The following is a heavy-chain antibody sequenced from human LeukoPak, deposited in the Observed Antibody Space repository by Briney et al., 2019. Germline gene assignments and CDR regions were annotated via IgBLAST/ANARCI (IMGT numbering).Heavy chain of an antibody. CDR2: IYYSGTT. D-gene: IGHD1-26*01. V-gene: IGHV4-59*08. CDR1: GASISTYY. CDR3: ARRGSGTYSGGHFDY. J-gene: IGHJ4*02. Sequence: SETLSLTCTVSGASISTYYWNWIRQPPGGGLDWIGSIYYSGTTDYNPSLKSRITMSIDTSKNQFSLKLTPVTAADTAVYYCARRGSGTYSGGHFDYWAQGTLVTVSS.